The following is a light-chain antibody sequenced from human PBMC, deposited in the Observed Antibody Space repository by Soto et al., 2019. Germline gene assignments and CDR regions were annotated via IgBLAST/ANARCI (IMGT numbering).Light chain of an antibody. J-gene: IGLJ1*01. V-gene: IGLV2-14*01. Sequence: QSVLTQPASVSGSPGQSITISCTGTSSDIGDYNYVSWYQQHPGKAPKLMIFEVSNRPSGVSIRFSGSKSGNTASLTISGLQAEDEADYYCSSYTSSSTRVFGTGTKVTVL. CDR2: EVS. CDR3: SSYTSSSTRV. CDR1: SSDIGDYNY.